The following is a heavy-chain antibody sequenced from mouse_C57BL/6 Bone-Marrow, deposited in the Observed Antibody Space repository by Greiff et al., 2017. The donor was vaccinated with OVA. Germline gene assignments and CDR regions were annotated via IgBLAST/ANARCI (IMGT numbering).Heavy chain of an antibody. V-gene: IGHV1-64*01. CDR1: GYTFTSYW. Sequence: QVQLKQPGAELVKPGASVKLSCKASGYTFTSYWMHWVKQRPGQGLEWIGMIHTNSGSTNYNEKLKSKATLTVDNSYSTAYMQRSILTSEDSAVYYCARSPYSFGSSSFAYWGQGTLVTVSA. CDR2: IHTNSGST. D-gene: IGHD1-1*01. J-gene: IGHJ3*01. CDR3: ARSPYSFGSSSFAY.